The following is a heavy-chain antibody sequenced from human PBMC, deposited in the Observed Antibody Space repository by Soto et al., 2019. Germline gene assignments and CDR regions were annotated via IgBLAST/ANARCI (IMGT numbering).Heavy chain of an antibody. CDR1: GFSLSTSGVG. CDR3: AHSSFQTSIAARGGMDV. V-gene: IGHV2-5*02. J-gene: IGHJ6*02. Sequence: SGPTLVNPTQTLTLTCTFSGFSLSTSGVGVGWIRQPPGEALEWLALIYWDDDKRYSPSLKSRLTITKDTSKNQVVLTMTNMDPVDTATYYCAHSSFQTSIAARGGMDVWGQGTTVTVSS. CDR2: IYWDDDK. D-gene: IGHD6-6*01.